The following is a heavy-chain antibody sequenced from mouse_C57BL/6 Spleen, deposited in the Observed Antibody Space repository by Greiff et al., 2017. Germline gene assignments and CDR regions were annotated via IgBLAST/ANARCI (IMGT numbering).Heavy chain of an antibody. CDR3: ARSSPTKMNHYAMDY. J-gene: IGHJ4*01. CDR2: ISYSDST. D-gene: IGHD5-1*01. V-gene: IGHV3-8*01. CDR1: GYSITSDY. Sequence: EVQLQESGPGLAKPSQTLSITCSVTGYSITSDYWNWIRKFPGNKLEYMGYISYSDSTYYNPSLKSRNSITRDTSKNQYYLQLHSVTTEDTATYYCARSSPTKMNHYAMDYWGQGTSVTVSS.